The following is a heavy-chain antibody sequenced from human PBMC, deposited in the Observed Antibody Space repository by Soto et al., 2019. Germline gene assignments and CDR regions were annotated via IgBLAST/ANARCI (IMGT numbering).Heavy chain of an antibody. D-gene: IGHD3-22*01. CDR2: MNPNSGNT. CDR3: ARAVHYYHDSSGYCYGVFYFDY. V-gene: IGHV1-8*01. J-gene: IGHJ4*02. Sequence: SAKLSCKASRYTFTSYDINWVRQANEQGLEWMGWMNPNSGNTGFAQKFQGRVTMTRNTSISTAYMELSSLRSEDTAVYYCARAVHYYHDSSGYCYGVFYFDYWGQGTLVTVSS. CDR1: RYTFTSYD.